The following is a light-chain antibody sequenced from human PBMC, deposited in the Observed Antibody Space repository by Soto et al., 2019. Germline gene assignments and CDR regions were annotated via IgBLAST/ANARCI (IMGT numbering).Light chain of an antibody. CDR1: QSVSSSH. CDR2: GAS. J-gene: IGKJ1*01. Sequence: EIVLTQSPDTLSLSPGDTATLSCGASQSVSSSHIAWYQQKPGQSPSLLIDGASSRASGIPDRFSGSGSGTDFTLTISRLEPEDFAVYYCQQYVGSGTFGQGTKVDIK. CDR3: QQYVGSGT. V-gene: IGKV3-20*01.